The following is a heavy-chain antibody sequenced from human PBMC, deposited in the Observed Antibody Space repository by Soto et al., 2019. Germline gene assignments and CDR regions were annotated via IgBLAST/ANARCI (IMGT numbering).Heavy chain of an antibody. CDR2: IYYSGST. Sequence: QVQLQESGPGLVKPSETLSLTCTVSGGSVSSGSYYWSWIRQPPGKGLEWIGYIYYSGSTNYNPSLKSRVTISVDTSKNQFSLKPSSVTAADTAVYYCARDRGQLLRFDPWGQGTLVTVSS. D-gene: IGHD2-2*01. J-gene: IGHJ5*02. V-gene: IGHV4-61*01. CDR1: GGSVSSGSYY. CDR3: ARDRGQLLRFDP.